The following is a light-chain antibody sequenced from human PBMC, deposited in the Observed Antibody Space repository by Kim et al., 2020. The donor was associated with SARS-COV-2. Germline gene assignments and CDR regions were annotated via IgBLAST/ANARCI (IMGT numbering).Light chain of an antibody. J-gene: IGLJ2*01. CDR2: GKN. V-gene: IGLV3-19*01. CDR3: NTRDSSGVV. Sequence: SVALEQTVRITCQGDSLRNYYARWYQQKPGQAPVLVFYGKNNRPSGTPERFSGSSSRNTASLTITATQAEDEADYYCNTRDSSGVVFGGGTRVTVL. CDR1: SLRNYY.